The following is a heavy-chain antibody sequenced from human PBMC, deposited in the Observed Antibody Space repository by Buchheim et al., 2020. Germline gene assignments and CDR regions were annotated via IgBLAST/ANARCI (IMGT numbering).Heavy chain of an antibody. D-gene: IGHD6-19*01. J-gene: IGHJ4*02. Sequence: QVQLVESGGGLVKPGGSLRLSCAASGFIFSDYDMTWIRQAPGRGLEWVSYINNIGNSIYYADSVKGRFNISRDNAKHSLYLQMNSLRAEDTAVYYCARDGKWLVTDWGQGTL. CDR3: ARDGKWLVTD. CDR1: GFIFSDYD. CDR2: INNIGNSI. V-gene: IGHV3-11*01.